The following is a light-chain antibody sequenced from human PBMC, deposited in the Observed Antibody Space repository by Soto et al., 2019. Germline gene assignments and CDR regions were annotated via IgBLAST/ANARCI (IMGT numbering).Light chain of an antibody. Sequence: IRLTQSPSSLFDSVGDRVTITCRASQGIGRYLAWYQQKPGKAPKLLIYSASTLQSGVPSGFTGSGSGTDFTLTISSLQPEDFATYYCQQLNSYKITFGQGTRLEIK. CDR1: QGIGRY. CDR3: QQLNSYKIT. V-gene: IGKV1-9*01. CDR2: SAS. J-gene: IGKJ5*01.